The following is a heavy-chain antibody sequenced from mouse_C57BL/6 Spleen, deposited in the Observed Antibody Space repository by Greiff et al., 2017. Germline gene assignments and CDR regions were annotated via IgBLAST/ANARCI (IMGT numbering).Heavy chain of an antibody. CDR2: INPGSGGT. V-gene: IGHV1-54*01. CDR1: GYAFTNYL. Sequence: VQLQQSGAELVRPGTSVKVSCKASGYAFTNYLIEWVKQRPGQGLEWIGVINPGSGGTNYNEKFKGKATLTADKSSSTAYMQLSSLTSEDSAVYFCARPTVVAYYYAMDYWGQGTSVTVSS. D-gene: IGHD1-1*01. CDR3: ARPTVVAYYYAMDY. J-gene: IGHJ4*01.